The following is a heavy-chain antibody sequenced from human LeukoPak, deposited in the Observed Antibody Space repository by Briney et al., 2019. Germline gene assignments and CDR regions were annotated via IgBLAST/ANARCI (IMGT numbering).Heavy chain of an antibody. V-gene: IGHV4-59*01. J-gene: IGHJ6*02. CDR2: IYYSGST. Sequence: SETLSLTRTVSGGSISSYYWSWIRQPPGKGLEWIGYIYYSGSTSYNPSLKSRVTISVDTSKNQFSLKPSSVTAADTAVYYCAREVRYYYGSGNYYYGMDVWGQGTTVTVSS. CDR1: GGSISSYY. CDR3: AREVRYYYGSGNYYYGMDV. D-gene: IGHD3-10*01.